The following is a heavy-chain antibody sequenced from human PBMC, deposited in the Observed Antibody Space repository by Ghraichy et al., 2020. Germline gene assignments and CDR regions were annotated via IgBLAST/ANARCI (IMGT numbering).Heavy chain of an antibody. D-gene: IGHD6-13*01. Sequence: SETLSLNCIVSGGSISSYYWSWIRQPPGKGLEWIGYIYNSGFTNYNPSLKSRATISIDTSKNQFSLKVNSVTAADTAVYYCARSPSSGSWYGYFDYWGQGTLVTVSS. CDR3: ARSPSSGSWYGYFDY. V-gene: IGHV4-59*01. CDR2: IYNSGFT. J-gene: IGHJ4*02. CDR1: GGSISSYY.